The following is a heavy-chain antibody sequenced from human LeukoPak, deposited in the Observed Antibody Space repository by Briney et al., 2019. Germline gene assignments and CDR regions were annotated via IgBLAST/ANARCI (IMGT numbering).Heavy chain of an antibody. CDR2: IYYSGST. V-gene: IGHV4-39*01. J-gene: IGHJ4*02. Sequence: PSETLSLTCTVSGGSISSSSYYWGWIRQPPGKGLEWIGSIYYSGSTYYNPSLKSRVTISVDTSKNQFSLKLSSVTAADTAVYYCAGSYGSGNYFDYWGQGTLVTVSS. D-gene: IGHD3-10*01. CDR1: GGSISSSSYY. CDR3: AGSYGSGNYFDY.